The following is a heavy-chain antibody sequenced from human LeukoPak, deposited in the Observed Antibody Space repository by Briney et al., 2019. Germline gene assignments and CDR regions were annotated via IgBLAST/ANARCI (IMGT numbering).Heavy chain of an antibody. V-gene: IGHV1-2*02. CDR1: GYTFTGYY. J-gene: IGHJ4*02. CDR3: ARASKDGSGSYYNPY. D-gene: IGHD3-10*01. Sequence: ASVKVSCKASGYTFTGYYMHWVRQAPGQGLEWMGWINPNSGGTNYAQKFQGRVTMTRDTSISTAYMELSRLRSDDTAVYYCARASKDGSGSYYNPYWGQGTLVTVSS. CDR2: INPNSGGT.